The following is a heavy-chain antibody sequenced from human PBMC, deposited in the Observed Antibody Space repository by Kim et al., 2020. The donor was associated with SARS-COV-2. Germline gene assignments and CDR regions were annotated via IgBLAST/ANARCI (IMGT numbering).Heavy chain of an antibody. CDR2: LHHDGAT. V-gene: IGHV4-39*01. CDR1: GGSIISGAHN. D-gene: IGHD3-3*01. Sequence: SETLSLTCTVSGGSIISGAHNWDWIRQPPGKGLEWIGSLHHDGATYYNPSVKSRVTMSVDTSKDLFSLKLKFVTAADTAVYYCARRNKVRGFWSAYADSWGQGILVTVSS. CDR3: ARRNKVRGFWSAYADS. J-gene: IGHJ5*01.